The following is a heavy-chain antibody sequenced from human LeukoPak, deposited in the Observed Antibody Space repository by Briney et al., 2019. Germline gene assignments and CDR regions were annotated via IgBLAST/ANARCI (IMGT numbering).Heavy chain of an antibody. CDR3: ARDRRYCGGDCYDAFDI. D-gene: IGHD2-21*02. J-gene: IGHJ3*02. Sequence: SQTLSLTCTVSGGSIRSGGYYWSWIRQLPEKGLEWIVYVHYSESAHYNLSLKSRVIISIDTSKSQFSLKLNSVTAADTAVYYCARDRRYCGGDCYDAFDIWGQGTMVTVSS. CDR2: VHYSESA. CDR1: GGSIRSGGYY. V-gene: IGHV4-31*03.